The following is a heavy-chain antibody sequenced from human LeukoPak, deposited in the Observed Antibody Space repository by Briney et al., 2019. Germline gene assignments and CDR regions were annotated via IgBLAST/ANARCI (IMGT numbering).Heavy chain of an antibody. V-gene: IGHV4-39*07. CDR3: ARDWPTMVRGNYDY. D-gene: IGHD3-10*01. CDR2: IYYSGNT. Sequence: SETLSLTCTVSGGSISSSSYYWGWIRQPPGKGLEWIGTIYYSGNTYYNPSLKSRVTISVDTSKNQFSLKLSSVTAADTAVYYCARDWPTMVRGNYDYWGQGTLVTVSS. CDR1: GGSISSSSYY. J-gene: IGHJ4*02.